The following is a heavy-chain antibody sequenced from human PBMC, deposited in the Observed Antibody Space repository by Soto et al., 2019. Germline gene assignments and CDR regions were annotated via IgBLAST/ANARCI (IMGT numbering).Heavy chain of an antibody. J-gene: IGHJ4*02. CDR2: ISGSGGST. CDR3: AKSVPWMIVVVVAAIPRFDY. V-gene: IGHV3-23*01. D-gene: IGHD2-15*01. Sequence: GGSLRLSCAASGFTFSSYAMSWVRQAPGKGLEWVSAISGSGGSTYYADSVKGRFTISRDNSKNTLYLQMNNLRAEDTAVYYCAKSVPWMIVVVVAAIPRFDYWGQGTLVTVS. CDR1: GFTFSSYA.